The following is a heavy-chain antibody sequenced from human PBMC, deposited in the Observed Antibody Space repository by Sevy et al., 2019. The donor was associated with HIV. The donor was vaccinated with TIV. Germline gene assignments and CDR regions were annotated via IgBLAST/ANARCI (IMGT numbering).Heavy chain of an antibody. CDR3: ARGGHLPLDAFDI. D-gene: IGHD3-16*01. Sequence: GESLKISCQASGYNFIAHWIGWVRQRPGKGLGWMGILFPGNSDLRSFDAQATVSVDKSTNTAYLQWGSLKASDSAIYFCARGGHLPLDAFDIWGLGTMVTVSS. CDR1: GYNFIAHW. V-gene: IGHV5-51*01. CDR2: LFPGNSDL. J-gene: IGHJ3*02.